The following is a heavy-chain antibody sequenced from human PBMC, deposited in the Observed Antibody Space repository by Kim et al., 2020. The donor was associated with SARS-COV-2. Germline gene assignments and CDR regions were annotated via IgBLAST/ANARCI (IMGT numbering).Heavy chain of an antibody. Sequence: SETLSLTCAVYGGSFSGYYWSWIRQPPGKGLEWIGEINHSGSTNYNPSLKSRVTISVDTSKNQFSLKLSSVTAADTAVYYCASLSPPQLNYYYYYMDVWGKGTTVTVSS. CDR3: ASLSPPQLNYYYYYMDV. D-gene: IGHD6-6*01. V-gene: IGHV4-34*01. CDR2: INHSGST. CDR1: GGSFSGYY. J-gene: IGHJ6*03.